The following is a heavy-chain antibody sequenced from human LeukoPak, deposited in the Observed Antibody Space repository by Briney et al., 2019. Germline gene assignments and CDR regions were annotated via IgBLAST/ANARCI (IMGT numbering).Heavy chain of an antibody. CDR3: ARGSVWFDP. J-gene: IGHJ5*02. CDR2: IYYSGST. Sequence: SETLSLTCTVAGGSISSGGYYWSWIRQPPGKGLEWIGYIYYSGSTNYNPSLKSRVTISVDTSKNQFSLKLSSVTAADTAVYYCARGSVWFDPWGQGTLVTVSS. D-gene: IGHD5/OR15-5a*01. CDR1: GGSISSGGYY. V-gene: IGHV4-61*08.